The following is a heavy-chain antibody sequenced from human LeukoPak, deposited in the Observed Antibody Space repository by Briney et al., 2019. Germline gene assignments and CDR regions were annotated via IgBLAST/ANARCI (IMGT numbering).Heavy chain of an antibody. J-gene: IGHJ4*02. V-gene: IGHV3-30*18. D-gene: IGHD1-26*01. CDR2: ISYDGSNK. Sequence: PGRSLRLSCAASGFTFSSYGMHWVRQAPGKGLEWVAVISYDGSNKYYADYVKGRFTISRDNSKNTLYLQMNSLRAEDTAVYYCAKAGIVILDDWGQGTLVTVSS. CDR3: AKAGIVILDD. CDR1: GFTFSSYG.